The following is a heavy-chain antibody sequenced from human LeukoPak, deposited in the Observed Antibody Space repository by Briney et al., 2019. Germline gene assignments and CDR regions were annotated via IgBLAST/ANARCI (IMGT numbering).Heavy chain of an antibody. CDR3: AGVVYCTGGSCQIFAFDI. CDR1: GFTFSDYY. Sequence: GGSLRLSCAASGFTFSDYYMSWIRQAPGKGLEWVSYISNSDSTIYYADSVKGRFSISRDNAKNSLYLQMNSLRAEDTAVYYCAGVVYCTGGSCQIFAFDIWGQGTMVTVSS. V-gene: IGHV3-11*01. D-gene: IGHD2-15*01. J-gene: IGHJ3*02. CDR2: ISNSDSTI.